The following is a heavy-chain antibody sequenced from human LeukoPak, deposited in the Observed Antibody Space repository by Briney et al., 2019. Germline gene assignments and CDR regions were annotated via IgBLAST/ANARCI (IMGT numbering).Heavy chain of an antibody. CDR2: ISGSGGST. CDR1: GFTFSSYA. D-gene: IGHD3-22*01. CDR3: AKEQAEVVVITTEAYYFDY. J-gene: IGHJ4*02. V-gene: IGHV3-23*01. Sequence: GGSLRLSCAASGFTFSSYAMSWVRQAPGKGLEWVSAISGSGGSTYYADSVKGRFTISRDNSKNTLYLQMNSLRAEDTAVYYCAKEQAEVVVITTEAYYFDYWGQGTLVTVSS.